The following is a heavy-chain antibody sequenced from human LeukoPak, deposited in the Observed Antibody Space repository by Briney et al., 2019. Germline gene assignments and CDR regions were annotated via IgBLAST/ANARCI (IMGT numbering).Heavy chain of an antibody. CDR3: ARQVTMIVVVITPYFDY. Sequence: SQTLSLTCAISGDSVSSNSAAWNWIRQSPSRGLEWLGRTYYRSKWYNDYAVSVKSRITINPDTSKNQFSLKLSSVTAADTAVYYCARQVTMIVVVITPYFDYWGQGTLVTVSS. CDR1: GDSVSSNSAA. V-gene: IGHV6-1*01. D-gene: IGHD3-22*01. CDR2: TYYRSKWYN. J-gene: IGHJ4*02.